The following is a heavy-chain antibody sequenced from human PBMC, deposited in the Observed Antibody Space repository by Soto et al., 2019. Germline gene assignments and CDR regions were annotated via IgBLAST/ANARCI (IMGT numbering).Heavy chain of an antibody. J-gene: IGHJ6*02. Sequence: QVQLQQWGAGLLKPSETLSLTCAVYGGSFSGYYWSWIRQPPGKGLEWIGEINHSGSTNYNPSLKRRVAISVDTSKHQFSLKLSSVTAADTAVYYCARAIGGGQVRGYYYYGMDVWGQGTTVTVSS. V-gene: IGHV4-34*01. CDR3: ARAIGGGQVRGYYYYGMDV. D-gene: IGHD2-15*01. CDR1: GGSFSGYY. CDR2: INHSGST.